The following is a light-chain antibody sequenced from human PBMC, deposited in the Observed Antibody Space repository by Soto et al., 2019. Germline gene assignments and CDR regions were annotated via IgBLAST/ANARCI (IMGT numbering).Light chain of an antibody. CDR2: NDG. J-gene: IGLJ2*01. CDR1: NIRNKR. V-gene: IGLV3-21*02. CDR3: QVWDSSGDWI. Sequence: SSELTQPASVSVAPGQTARITCGGNNIRNKRVNWYQQEPGQAPVLVVYNDGDRPSGIPERFSGSNSGNTATLTISRVEDGDEDDYYCQVWDSSGDWIFGGGTKLTVL.